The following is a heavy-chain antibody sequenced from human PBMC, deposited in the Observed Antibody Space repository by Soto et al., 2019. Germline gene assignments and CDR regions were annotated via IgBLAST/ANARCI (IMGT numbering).Heavy chain of an antibody. V-gene: IGHV3-30*04. J-gene: IGHJ6*02. CDR3: ARAMIPLIMGGMSAMDV. CDR1: KFTFRTYV. CDR2: ISFDGSNK. Sequence: QVQLVESGGGVVQPERSQRLSCAASKFTFRTYVMHWVRQAPGKGLEWVALISFDGSNKYYADSVKGRFTISRDNSKNTMYLQMNSLRPEDTAVYYCARAMIPLIMGGMSAMDVWGQGTTVTVSS. D-gene: IGHD3-22*01.